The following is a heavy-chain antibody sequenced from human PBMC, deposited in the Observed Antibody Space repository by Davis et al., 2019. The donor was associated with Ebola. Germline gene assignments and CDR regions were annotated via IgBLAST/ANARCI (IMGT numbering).Heavy chain of an antibody. CDR1: GYTFTNYG. CDR2: INPHNGNT. Sequence: AASVKVSCKASGYTFTNYGITWVRQAPGQGLEWMGWINPHNGNTNYAQNVQGRVTMTTDTSTSTAYMEVGSLRSDDTAVYYCARAQFPTTSDHWGQGTQVIVSS. J-gene: IGHJ4*02. CDR3: ARAQFPTTSDH. D-gene: IGHD1-1*01. V-gene: IGHV1-18*04.